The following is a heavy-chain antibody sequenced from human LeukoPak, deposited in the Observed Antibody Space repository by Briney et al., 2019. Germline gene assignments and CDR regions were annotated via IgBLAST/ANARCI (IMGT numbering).Heavy chain of an antibody. V-gene: IGHV3-30-3*01. CDR2: ISYDGSNK. J-gene: IGHJ4*02. CDR3: AKDNGYKYDY. D-gene: IGHD5-24*01. Sequence: GGSLRLSCAASGFTFSSYTMHWVRQAPGKGLEWVAVISYDGSNKYYADSVKGRFTISRDNAKNSLYLQMNSLRAEDTALYYCAKDNGYKYDYWGQGTLVTVSS. CDR1: GFTFSSYT.